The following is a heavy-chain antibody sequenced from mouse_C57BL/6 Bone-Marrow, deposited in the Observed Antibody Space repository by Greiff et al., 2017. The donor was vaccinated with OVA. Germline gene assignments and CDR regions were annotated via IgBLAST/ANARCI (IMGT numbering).Heavy chain of an antibody. CDR2: IDPSDSYT. CDR3: AREETGSYYYAMDY. CDR1: GYTFTSYW. J-gene: IGHJ4*01. Sequence: QVQLQQPGAELVKPGASVKLSCKASGYTFTSYWMQWVKQRPGQGLEWIGEIDPSDSYTNYNQKFKGKATLTVDTSSSTAYMQLSSLTSEDSAVYYCAREETGSYYYAMDYWGQGTSVTVSS. D-gene: IGHD4-1*01. V-gene: IGHV1-50*01.